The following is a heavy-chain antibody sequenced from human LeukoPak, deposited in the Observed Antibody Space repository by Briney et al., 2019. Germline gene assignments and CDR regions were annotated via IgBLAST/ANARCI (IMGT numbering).Heavy chain of an antibody. CDR1: GASISSGDYY. CDR3: ASYCSSTSCYGGNPDNDFDI. J-gene: IGHJ3*02. Sequence: PSQTLSLTCTVSGASISSGDYYWSWIRQPPGKGLEWIGYIYYSGSTYYNPSLKSRVTTSVDTSKNQFSLRLSSVTAADTAVYYCASYCSSTSCYGGNPDNDFDIWGQGTMVTVSS. V-gene: IGHV4-30-4*01. D-gene: IGHD2-2*01. CDR2: IYYSGST.